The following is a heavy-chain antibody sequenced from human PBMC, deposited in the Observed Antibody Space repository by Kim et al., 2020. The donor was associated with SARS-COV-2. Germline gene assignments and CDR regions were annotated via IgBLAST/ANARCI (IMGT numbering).Heavy chain of an antibody. V-gene: IGHV3-23*01. CDR2: ISGSGGST. Sequence: GGSLRLSCAASGFTFSSYAMSWVRQAPGKGLEWVSAISGSGGSTYYADSVKGRFTISRDNSKNTLYLQMNSLRAEDTAVYYCAKSGYQLLWDYYYYGMDVWGQGTTVTVSS. J-gene: IGHJ6*02. CDR3: AKSGYQLLWDYYYYGMDV. CDR1: GFTFSSYA. D-gene: IGHD2-2*01.